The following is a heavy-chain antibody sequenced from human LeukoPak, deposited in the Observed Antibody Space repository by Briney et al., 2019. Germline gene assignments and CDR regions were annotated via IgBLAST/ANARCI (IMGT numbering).Heavy chain of an antibody. D-gene: IGHD5-12*01. V-gene: IGHV1-69*06. J-gene: IGHJ3*02. CDR3: AREVGYDSSSAFDI. CDR2: IIPIFGTA. CDR1: GGTFSSYA. Sequence: SVKVSCKASGGTFSSYAISWVRQAPGQGLEWMGGIIPIFGTANYAQKFQGRVTITADKSTSTAYMELSSLRSEDTAVYYCAREVGYDSSSAFDIWGQGTMVTVSS.